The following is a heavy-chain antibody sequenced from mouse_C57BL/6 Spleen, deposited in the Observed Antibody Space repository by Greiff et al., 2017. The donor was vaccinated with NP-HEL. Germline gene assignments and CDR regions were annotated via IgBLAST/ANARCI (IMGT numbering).Heavy chain of an antibody. J-gene: IGHJ3*01. CDR2: IDPYSGGT. CDR1: GYTFTSYW. V-gene: IGHV1-72*01. Sequence: VQLQQPGAELVKPGASVKLSCKASGYTFTSYWMHWVKQRPGRGLEWIGRIDPYSGGTKYNEKFKSKATLTVDKPSSTAYMQLSSLTSEDSAVYYCARATTVVPFAYWGQGTLVTVSA. CDR3: ARATTVVPFAY. D-gene: IGHD1-1*01.